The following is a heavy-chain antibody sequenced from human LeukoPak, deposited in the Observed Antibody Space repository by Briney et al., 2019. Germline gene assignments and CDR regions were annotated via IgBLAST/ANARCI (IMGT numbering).Heavy chain of an antibody. CDR1: GRSFSGYY. V-gene: IGHV4-30-4*08. J-gene: IGHJ4*02. D-gene: IGHD2-2*02. CDR2: IYYSGST. CDR3: ARTYCSSTSCYTFDY. Sequence: PSETLSLTCAVYGRSFSGYYWSWIRQPPGKGLEGIGYIYYSGSTYYNPSLKSRVTISVDTSKNQFSLKLSSVTAADTAVYYCARTYCSSTSCYTFDYWGQGTLVTVSS.